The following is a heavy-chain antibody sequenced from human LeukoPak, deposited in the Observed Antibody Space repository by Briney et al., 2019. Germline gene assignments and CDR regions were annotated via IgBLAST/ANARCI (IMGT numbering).Heavy chain of an antibody. Sequence: PSETLSLTCTLSGGSISSSSYYWGWIRQPPGKGLEWIGYIYYSGSTNYNPSLKSRVTISVDTSKNQFSLKLSSVTAADTAVYYCARSTVVTPFDYWGQGTLVTVSS. CDR3: ARSTVVTPFDY. J-gene: IGHJ4*02. V-gene: IGHV4-61*05. CDR1: GGSISSSSYY. CDR2: IYYSGST. D-gene: IGHD4-23*01.